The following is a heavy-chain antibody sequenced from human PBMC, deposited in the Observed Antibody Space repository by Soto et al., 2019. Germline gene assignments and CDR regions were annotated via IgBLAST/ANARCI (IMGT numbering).Heavy chain of an antibody. J-gene: IGHJ3*02. CDR2: IGPTGDT. V-gene: IGHV4-34*02. Sequence: QVQQQQWGARLLKPSETLSLTCAEYGRSMSGYNWSWLRRSPVRGLEWIGEIGPTGDTRYGPSFMSRVTVSVDASKYVLSLRLTQVTAADTATYLCARNGVGFGFDIWGLGTMVSVSS. CDR3: ARNGVGFGFDI. CDR1: GRSMSGYN. D-gene: IGHD3-10*01.